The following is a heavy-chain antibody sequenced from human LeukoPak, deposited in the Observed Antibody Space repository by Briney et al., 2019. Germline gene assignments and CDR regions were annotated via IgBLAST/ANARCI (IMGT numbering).Heavy chain of an antibody. CDR2: IYSGDNT. V-gene: IGHV3-53*01. D-gene: IGHD5-18*01. CDR1: GFTVSSNY. J-gene: IGHJ4*02. Sequence: GGSLRLSCAASGFTVSSNYMSWVRQAPGKGLEWVSVIYSGDNTYYADSVKGRFTISRDNSKNTLYLQMNSLRAEDTAVYYCAREGYNYGFNYWGQGTLVTVSS. CDR3: AREGYNYGFNY.